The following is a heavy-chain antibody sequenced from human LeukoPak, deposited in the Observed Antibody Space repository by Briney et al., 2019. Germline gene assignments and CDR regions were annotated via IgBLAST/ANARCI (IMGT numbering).Heavy chain of an antibody. D-gene: IGHD3-22*01. Sequence: SETLSLTCTVSGGSISSYYWSWIRQPPGKGLEWIGYIYYSGSTNYNPSLKSRVTISVDTSKNQFSLKLSSVTAADTAVYYCARQNYYDSSGYYYEGFDYWGQGTLVTVSS. CDR3: ARQNYYDSSGYYYEGFDY. CDR2: IYYSGST. J-gene: IGHJ4*02. CDR1: GGSISSYY. V-gene: IGHV4-59*01.